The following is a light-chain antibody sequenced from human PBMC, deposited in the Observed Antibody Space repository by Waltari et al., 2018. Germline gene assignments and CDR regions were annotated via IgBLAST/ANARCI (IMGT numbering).Light chain of an antibody. Sequence: DIQMTQSSSSLSASVGDRVTITCRTSQSISSYLNWYQQKPGKAPQLLIYAASSLQSGVPSRFSCSGSGTDFTLTISSLQPEDFATYYCQQSYSTQLTFGGGTKVEIK. CDR2: AAS. J-gene: IGKJ4*02. CDR1: QSISSY. CDR3: QQSYSTQLT. V-gene: IGKV1-39*01.